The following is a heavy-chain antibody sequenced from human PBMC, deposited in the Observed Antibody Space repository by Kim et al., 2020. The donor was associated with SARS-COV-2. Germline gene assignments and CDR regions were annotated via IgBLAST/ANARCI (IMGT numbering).Heavy chain of an antibody. J-gene: IGHJ5*02. Sequence: GGSLRLSCAASGFTFSSYSMNWVRQAPGKGLEWVSSISSSSSYIYYADSVKGRFTISRDNAKNSLYLQMNSLRAEDTAVYYCARDPSSDYYDSSRVPGGRFDPWGQGTLVTVSS. CDR1: GFTFSSYS. V-gene: IGHV3-21*01. D-gene: IGHD3-22*01. CDR2: ISSSSSYI. CDR3: ARDPSSDYYDSSRVPGGRFDP.